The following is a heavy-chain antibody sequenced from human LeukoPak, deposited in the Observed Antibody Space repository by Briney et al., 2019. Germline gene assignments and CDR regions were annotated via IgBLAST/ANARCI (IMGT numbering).Heavy chain of an antibody. J-gene: IGHJ4*02. CDR1: GFTFSSYW. V-gene: IGHV3-23*01. D-gene: IGHD2-15*01. Sequence: GGSLRLSCAASGFTFSSYWMSWVRQAPGKGLEWVSAISGSGGSTYYADSVKGRFTISRDNSKNTLYLQMNSLRAEDTAVYYCAKTGAVVVVAAKFFDYWGQGTLVTVSS. CDR3: AKTGAVVVVAAKFFDY. CDR2: ISGSGGST.